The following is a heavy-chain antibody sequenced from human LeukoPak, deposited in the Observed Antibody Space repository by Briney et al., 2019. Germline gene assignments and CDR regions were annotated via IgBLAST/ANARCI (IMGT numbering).Heavy chain of an antibody. V-gene: IGHV4-39*01. CDR1: GGSISSSSCY. Sequence: SETLSLTCTVSGGSISSSSCYWGWIRQPPGKGLEWIGSIYYSGNTCYNPSLKSRVTISVDTSKNQFSLKLTSVTAADTAVYYCARQEQLVRNIDYWGQGTLVTVSS. CDR2: IYYSGNT. CDR3: ARQEQLVRNIDY. D-gene: IGHD6-13*01. J-gene: IGHJ4*02.